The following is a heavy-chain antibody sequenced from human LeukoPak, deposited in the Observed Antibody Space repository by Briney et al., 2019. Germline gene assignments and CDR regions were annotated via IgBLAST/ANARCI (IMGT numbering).Heavy chain of an antibody. J-gene: IGHJ4*02. CDR3: AKEHSSSSRFDY. V-gene: IGHV3-30*18. CDR2: ISYDGSNK. Sequence: GGSLRLSCAASGFTFSSYGMRWVRQAPGKGLEWVAVISYDGSNKYYADSVKGRFTISRDNSKNTLYLQMNSLRAEDTAVYYCAKEHSSSSRFDYWGQGTLVTVSS. D-gene: IGHD6-6*01. CDR1: GFTFSSYG.